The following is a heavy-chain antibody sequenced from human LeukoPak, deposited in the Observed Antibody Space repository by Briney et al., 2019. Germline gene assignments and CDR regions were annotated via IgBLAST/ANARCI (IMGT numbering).Heavy chain of an antibody. J-gene: IGHJ4*02. V-gene: IGHV4-59*08. CDR1: AGSISSYY. CDR2: IYSSGST. D-gene: IGHD5-18*01. CDR3: ARHRGYSYGPPRDLDY. Sequence: SETLSLTCTVSAGSISSYYWSWIRRPPGKGLEWIGHIYSSGSTNYNPSLKSRVTISVDTSKNQFSLKLSSVTAADTAVYYCARHRGYSYGPPRDLDYWGQGTLVTVSS.